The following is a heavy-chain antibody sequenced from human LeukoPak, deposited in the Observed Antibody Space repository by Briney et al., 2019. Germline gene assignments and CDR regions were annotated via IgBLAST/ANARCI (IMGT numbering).Heavy chain of an antibody. V-gene: IGHV3-48*01. J-gene: IGHJ5*02. Sequence: GGSLRLSCAASGFTFSSYGMNWVRQAPGKGLEWISYVSFSSHIISYADSVKGRFTISRDNSKNTLYLQMNSLGADDTAVYYCAKGGLVHRFDPWGQGTLVTVSS. CDR2: VSFSSHII. CDR3: AKGGLVHRFDP. CDR1: GFTFSSYG.